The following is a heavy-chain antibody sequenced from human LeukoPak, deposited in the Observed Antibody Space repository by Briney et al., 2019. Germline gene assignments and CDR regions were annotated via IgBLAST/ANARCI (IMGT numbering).Heavy chain of an antibody. J-gene: IGHJ4*02. CDR2: IYPDDPDS. V-gene: IGHV5-51*01. CDR3: ARVGSVTNFGVVSYYFDY. D-gene: IGHD3-3*01. Sequence: GESLKISCKASGYSFDYYWIAWVRQMPGNGLEWMGIIYPDDPDSTYSPSFQGQVTISVDKSINTAYLQWSSLKASNTAIYYCARVGSVTNFGVVSYYFDYWGQGTLVTVSS. CDR1: GYSFDYYW.